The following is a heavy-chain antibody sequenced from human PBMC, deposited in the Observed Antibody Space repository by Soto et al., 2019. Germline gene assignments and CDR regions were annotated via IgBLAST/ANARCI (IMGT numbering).Heavy chain of an antibody. CDR3: AKDRVNYGDPFDY. V-gene: IGHV3-23*01. Sequence: PGGALRLSCAASGFTFSSYAMTWVRQAPGKGLEWVSAISGSGGSTYYADSVKGQFTISRDNSKNTLYLQMNSLRAEDTAVYYCAKDRVNYGDPFDYWGQGTLVTVSS. D-gene: IGHD4-17*01. CDR2: ISGSGGST. CDR1: GFTFSSYA. J-gene: IGHJ4*02.